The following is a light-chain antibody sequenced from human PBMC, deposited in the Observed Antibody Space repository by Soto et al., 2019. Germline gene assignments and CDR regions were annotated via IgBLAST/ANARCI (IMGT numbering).Light chain of an antibody. CDR2: GAS. Sequence: DIQMTQSPSSLSASLGDRVTISCRASLVIDTYLAWFQQKPGKVPKLLIFGASSLQSGVPSRFTGSGSGPDFTLTISSLQSEDVATYYCQKYDSAPFTFGGGTKVEI. CDR1: LVIDTY. J-gene: IGKJ4*01. CDR3: QKYDSAPFT. V-gene: IGKV1-27*01.